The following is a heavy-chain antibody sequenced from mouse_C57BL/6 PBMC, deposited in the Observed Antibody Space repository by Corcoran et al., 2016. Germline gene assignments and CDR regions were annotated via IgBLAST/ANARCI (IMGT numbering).Heavy chain of an antibody. V-gene: IGHV1-55*01. D-gene: IGHD3-3*01. Sequence: QVQLQQPGAELVKPGASVKMSCKASGYTFTSYWITWVKQRPGQGLEWIGDIYPGSGSTNYNEKFKSKATLTVDTSSSTAYMQLSSLTSEDSAVYYCAREGLGNWYFDVWGTGTTVTVSS. CDR3: AREGLGNWYFDV. CDR1: GYTFTSYW. J-gene: IGHJ1*03. CDR2: IYPGSGST.